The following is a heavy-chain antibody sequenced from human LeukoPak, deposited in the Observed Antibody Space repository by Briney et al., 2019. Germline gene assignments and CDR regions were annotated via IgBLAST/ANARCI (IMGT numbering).Heavy chain of an antibody. CDR1: GGTFSSYA. CDR3: AGAAAGNWRYFDY. CDR2: IIPIFGTA. J-gene: IGHJ4*02. D-gene: IGHD6-13*01. Sequence: SVKVSCKASGGTFSSYAISWVRQAPGQGLEWMGRIIPIFGTANYAQKFQGRVAITTDESTSTAYMELSSLRSEDTAVYYCAGAAAGNWRYFDYWGQGTLVTVSS. V-gene: IGHV1-69*05.